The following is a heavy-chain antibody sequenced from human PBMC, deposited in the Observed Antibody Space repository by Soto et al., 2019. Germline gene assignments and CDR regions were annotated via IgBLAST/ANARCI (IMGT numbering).Heavy chain of an antibody. J-gene: IGHJ4*02. CDR2: IKQDGSEK. Sequence: GGSLRLSCAASGFTFSSYWMSWGRQAPGKGLEWVANIKQDGSEKKYVDSVEGRFTISRDNAKNSLYLQMNSLRAEDTAVYYCARASWDSSGFYPYYFDYWGQGTLVTVSS. CDR3: ARASWDSSGFYPYYFDY. V-gene: IGHV3-7*01. CDR1: GFTFSSYW. D-gene: IGHD3-22*01.